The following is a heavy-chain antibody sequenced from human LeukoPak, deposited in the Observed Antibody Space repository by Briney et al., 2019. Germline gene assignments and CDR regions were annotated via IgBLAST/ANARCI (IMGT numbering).Heavy chain of an antibody. D-gene: IGHD2-15*01. V-gene: IGHV4-34*01. Sequence: PSETLSLTCAVYGGSFSGYYWSWIRQPPGKGLEWIGEINHSGSTNYNPSLKSRVTISVDKSKNQFSLKLSSVTAADTGVCYCARAAYCSGGSCYYNYYGMDVWGKGTTVTVSS. J-gene: IGHJ6*04. CDR1: GGSFSGYY. CDR2: INHSGST. CDR3: ARAAYCSGGSCYYNYYGMDV.